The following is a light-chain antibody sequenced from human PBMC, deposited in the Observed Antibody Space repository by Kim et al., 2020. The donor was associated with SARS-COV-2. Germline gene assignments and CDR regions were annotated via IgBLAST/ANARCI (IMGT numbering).Light chain of an antibody. J-gene: IGKJ4*01. V-gene: IGKV1-5*03. CDR3: QQYGTYRLS. Sequence: ASVGDSVTIACRASQSISGLLAWYQQKPGKAPKLLIYKASSLESGVPSRFSGSGSGTEFTLTITSLQPDDFATYYCQQYGTYRLSFGGGTKVDIK. CDR2: KAS. CDR1: QSISGL.